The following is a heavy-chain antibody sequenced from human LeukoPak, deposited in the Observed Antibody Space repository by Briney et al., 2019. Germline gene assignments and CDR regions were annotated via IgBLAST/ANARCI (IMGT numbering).Heavy chain of an antibody. V-gene: IGHV1-69*13. Sequence: SVKVSCKASGGTFSSYAISWVRQAPGQGLEWVGGIIPIFGTANYAQKFKGRVTITADESTSTAYMELSSLRSEDTAVYYCARARYYDSSGYYYLDWFDPWGQGTLVTVSS. J-gene: IGHJ5*02. CDR2: IIPIFGTA. CDR3: ARARYYDSSGYYYLDWFDP. CDR1: GGTFSSYA. D-gene: IGHD3-22*01.